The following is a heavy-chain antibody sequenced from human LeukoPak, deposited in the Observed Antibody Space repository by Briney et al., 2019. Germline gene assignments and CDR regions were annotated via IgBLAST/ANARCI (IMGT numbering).Heavy chain of an antibody. CDR1: GFTFSSYS. CDR3: ARDWNYYYYYGMDV. D-gene: IGHD1-1*01. J-gene: IGHJ6*02. V-gene: IGHV3-21*01. Sequence: TGGSLRLSCAASGFTFSSYSMNWVRQAPGKGLEWVSSISSSSSYKYYADSVKGRFTISRDNAKNSLYLQMNSLRAEDTAVYYCARDWNYYYYYGMDVWGQGTTVTVSS. CDR2: ISSSSSYK.